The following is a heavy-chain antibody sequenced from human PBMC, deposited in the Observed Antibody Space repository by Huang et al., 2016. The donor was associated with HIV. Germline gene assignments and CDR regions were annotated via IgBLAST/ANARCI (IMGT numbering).Heavy chain of an antibody. Sequence: EVQLVESGGGLVQPGGALRLSWAAFGFTFGSYWMSWVRQAPGKGLEWVANIKQDGSEKYYVDSVKGRFTISRDNAKHSLYLQMKRLRAEDTAVYYCARAHFIAGLDPWGQGNLVTVSS. CDR2: IKQDGSEK. CDR3: ARAHFIAGLDP. D-gene: IGHD2-21*01. V-gene: IGHV3-7*01. CDR1: GFTFGSYW. J-gene: IGHJ5*02.